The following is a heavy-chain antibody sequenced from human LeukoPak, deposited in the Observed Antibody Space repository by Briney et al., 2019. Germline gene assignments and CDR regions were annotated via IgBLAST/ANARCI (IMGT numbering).Heavy chain of an antibody. Sequence: GGSLRLSCAASGFTSSNYWMSWVRQAPGKGLEWVANIKQDGSEKYYVDSVKGRFTISRDNAKNSLYLQMNSLRAEDTAVYYCARDSPDSDFDYWGQGTLVTVSS. CDR3: ARDSPDSDFDY. J-gene: IGHJ4*02. CDR2: IKQDGSEK. CDR1: GFTSSNYW. V-gene: IGHV3-7*01.